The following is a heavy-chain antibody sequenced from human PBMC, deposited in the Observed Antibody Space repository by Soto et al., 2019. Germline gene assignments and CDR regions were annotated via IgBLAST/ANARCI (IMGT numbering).Heavy chain of an antibody. V-gene: IGHV4-34*01. J-gene: IGHJ4*02. CDR3: ARGSRSSGYYYYFDY. CDR2: INHSGST. CDR1: GGSFSGYY. D-gene: IGHD3-22*01. Sequence: SETLSLTCAVYGGSFSGYYWSWIRQPPGKGLEWIGEINHSGSTNYNPSLKSRVTISVDTSKNQFSLKLSSVTAADTAVYYCARGSRSSGYYYYFDYWGQGTLVTVSS.